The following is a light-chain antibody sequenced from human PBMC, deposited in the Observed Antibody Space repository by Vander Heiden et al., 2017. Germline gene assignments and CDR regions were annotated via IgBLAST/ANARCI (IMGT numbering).Light chain of an antibody. CDR2: QDD. Sequence: SYELTQPHSVSVSPGQTASITCSGDKLGDKYASWYQQRPGLSPILVIYQDDTRPSGIPERFSGSNPGNTATLTISGTQAMDEAVYYCQAWDSFTGVFGGGTKLTVL. CDR3: QAWDSFTGV. V-gene: IGLV3-1*01. J-gene: IGLJ2*01. CDR1: KLGDKY.